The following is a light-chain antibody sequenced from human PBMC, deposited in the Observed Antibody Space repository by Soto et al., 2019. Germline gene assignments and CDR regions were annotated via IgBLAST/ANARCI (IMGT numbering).Light chain of an antibody. V-gene: IGKV1-8*01. CDR1: QDIGSY. Sequence: IRMTQSPSSFSASTGDRVSITCRAPQDIGSYLAWYQQIPGKAPKLLIYDASTLQSGVPSRFSGSGSGTDFTLTINYLQSEDFGTYYCQQFYNYPRTFGQGTKVEIK. CDR3: QQFYNYPRT. CDR2: DAS. J-gene: IGKJ1*01.